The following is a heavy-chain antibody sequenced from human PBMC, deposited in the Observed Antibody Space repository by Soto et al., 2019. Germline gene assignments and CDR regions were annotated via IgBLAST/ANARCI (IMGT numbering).Heavy chain of an antibody. CDR1: GGSISGYY. V-gene: IGHV4-59*01. Sequence: SETLSLTCTVSGGSISGYYWSWIRQPPGKGLEWIGYMYNTGSTVYNPSFKSRVTISVDTSKNQFSLKLNSVTAADTAVYYCARASTTVTTLDYWGQGTLVTVS. J-gene: IGHJ4*02. CDR3: ARASTTVTTLDY. D-gene: IGHD4-17*01. CDR2: MYNTGST.